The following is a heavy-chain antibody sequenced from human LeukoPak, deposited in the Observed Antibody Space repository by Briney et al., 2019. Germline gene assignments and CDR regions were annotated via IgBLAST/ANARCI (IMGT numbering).Heavy chain of an antibody. CDR2: IYYSGST. CDR1: GGSISSSSYY. Sequence: SETLSLTCTVSGGSISSSSYYWGWIRQPPGKGLEWIGSIYYSGSTYYNPSLKSRVTISVDTSKDQFSLKLSSVTAADTAVYYCARDRRRYSYGGLFDYWGQGTLVTVSS. V-gene: IGHV4-39*07. CDR3: ARDRRRYSYGGLFDY. J-gene: IGHJ4*02. D-gene: IGHD5-18*01.